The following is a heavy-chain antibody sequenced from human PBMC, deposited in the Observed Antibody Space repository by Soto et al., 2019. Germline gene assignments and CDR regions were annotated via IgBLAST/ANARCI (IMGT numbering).Heavy chain of an antibody. CDR3: ARLYCSGGSCPPAFDI. D-gene: IGHD2-15*01. J-gene: IGHJ3*02. V-gene: IGHV4-39*01. CDR2: IYYSGST. CDR1: GGSISSSSYY. Sequence: QLQLQESGPGLVKPSETLSLTCTVSGGSISSSSYYWGWIRQPPGKGLEWIGSIYYSGSTYYNPSLKSRVTLSVDTSKNQFSLKLSSVTAADTAVYYCARLYCSGGSCPPAFDIWGQGTMVTISS.